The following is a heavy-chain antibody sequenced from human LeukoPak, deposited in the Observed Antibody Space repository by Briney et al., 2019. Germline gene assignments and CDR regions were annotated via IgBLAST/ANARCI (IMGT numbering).Heavy chain of an antibody. CDR1: GYTFTGYY. V-gene: IGHV1-2*02. CDR3: ARAFGYYDSSGYSSGEFQH. D-gene: IGHD3-22*01. J-gene: IGHJ1*01. Sequence: ASVKVSCKASGYTFTGYYMHWVRQAPGQGVEWMGWINPNSGGTNYAQKFQGRVTMTRDTSISTAYMELSRLRSDDTAVYYCARAFGYYDSSGYSSGEFQHWGQGTLVTVSS. CDR2: INPNSGGT.